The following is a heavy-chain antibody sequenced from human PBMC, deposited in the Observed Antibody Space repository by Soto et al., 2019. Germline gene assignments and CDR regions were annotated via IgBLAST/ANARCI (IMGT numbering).Heavy chain of an antibody. CDR2: IRSKAYDETT. J-gene: IGHJ4*02. D-gene: IGHD3-16*01. CDR3: TREFGIHSPFSY. CDR1: GFTFGDYA. Sequence: GGSLRLSCTTSGFTFGDYAISWVRQAPGKGLEWVGFIRSKAYDETTEYAASVKGRFTISRDDSKSIAYLQMNGLKTDDTAVYFCTREFGIHSPFSYWGQGTLVTVSS. V-gene: IGHV3-49*04.